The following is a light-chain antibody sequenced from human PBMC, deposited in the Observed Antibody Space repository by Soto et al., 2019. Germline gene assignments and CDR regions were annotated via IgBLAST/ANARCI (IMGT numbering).Light chain of an antibody. CDR3: QQYGSSPPIS. CDR2: GAS. V-gene: IGKV3-20*01. J-gene: IGKJ5*01. CDR1: QSVTSNY. Sequence: SPGERATLSCRASQSVTSNYLAWYQQKPGQAPRPLIYGASSRATGIPDRFSGSGSGTDFTLTISRLEPEDFAVYYCQQYGSSPPISFGQGTRLEIK.